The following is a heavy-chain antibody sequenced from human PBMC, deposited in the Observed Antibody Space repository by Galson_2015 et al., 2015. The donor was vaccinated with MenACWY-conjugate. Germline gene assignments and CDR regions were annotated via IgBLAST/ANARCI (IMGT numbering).Heavy chain of an antibody. D-gene: IGHD6-6*01. Sequence: CAISGDSVSSHSASWNWIRQSPSRGLEWLGRTYYRSKWYNDYAVSVRSRITINPETSKNQFSLQLNSVTPEDTAVYHCARSYSSSSGGYYAMDVWGQGTTVTVSS. V-gene: IGHV6-1*01. CDR1: GDSVSSHSAS. CDR3: ARSYSSSSGGYYAMDV. J-gene: IGHJ6*02. CDR2: TYYRSKWYN.